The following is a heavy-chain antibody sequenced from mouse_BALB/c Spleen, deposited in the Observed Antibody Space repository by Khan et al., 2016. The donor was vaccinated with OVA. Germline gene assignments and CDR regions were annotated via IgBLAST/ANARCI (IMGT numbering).Heavy chain of an antibody. CDR2: INPSNGGT. CDR1: GYTFTSYY. Sequence: VQLQESGAELVKPGASVKLSCKASGYTFTSYYMYWVKQRPGQGLEWIGEINPSNGGTNVNEKFKSKATLTVDKSSSTAYMEVSSLTSEDSAVYYCTRGGYGSPLAYRGQGTLVTVSA. V-gene: IGHV1S81*02. D-gene: IGHD1-1*01. J-gene: IGHJ3*01. CDR3: TRGGYGSPLAY.